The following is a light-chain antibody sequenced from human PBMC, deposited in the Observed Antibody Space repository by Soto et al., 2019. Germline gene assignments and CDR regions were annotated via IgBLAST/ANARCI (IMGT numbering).Light chain of an antibody. V-gene: IGLV2-14*01. J-gene: IGLJ1*01. CDR3: SSYITTSSRL. Sequence: QSVLTQPASVSGSPGQSITISCSVTSGSVGTFNFVSWYQQHPGKAPRLMIYAVTDRPSGVSSRFSGSKSGNTAYLTISGLQAEDEADYYCSSYITTSSRLFGTGTKVTVL. CDR1: SGSVGTFNF. CDR2: AVT.